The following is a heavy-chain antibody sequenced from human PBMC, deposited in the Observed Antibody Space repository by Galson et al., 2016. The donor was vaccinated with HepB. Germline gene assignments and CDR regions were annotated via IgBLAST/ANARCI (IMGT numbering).Heavy chain of an antibody. D-gene: IGHD6-25*01. CDR2: ISGYNDKT. CDR1: GYTFTRFG. CDR3: ARGISSAWTGDFDY. J-gene: IGHJ4*02. V-gene: IGHV1-18*01. Sequence: SVKVSCKASGYTFTRFGISWVRQAPGQGLEWMGWISGYNDKTTYAQKFQGRVTMTTDTSTSTAYVELRSLRSDDTAVYYCARGISSAWTGDFDYWGQGTLVTVSS.